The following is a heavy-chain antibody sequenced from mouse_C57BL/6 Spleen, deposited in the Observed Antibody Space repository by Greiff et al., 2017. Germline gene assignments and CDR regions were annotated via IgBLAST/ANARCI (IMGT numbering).Heavy chain of an antibody. D-gene: IGHD2-3*01. CDR1: GYTFTDYY. CDR2: INPNNGGT. Sequence: VQPQQSGPELVKPGASVKISCKASGYTFTDYYMNWVKQSHGKSLEWIGDINPNNGGTSYNQKFKGKATLTVDKSSSTAYMELRSLTSEDSAVYYCARDDGYAYFDDWGQGTTLTVSS. V-gene: IGHV1-26*01. CDR3: ARDDGYAYFDD. J-gene: IGHJ2*01.